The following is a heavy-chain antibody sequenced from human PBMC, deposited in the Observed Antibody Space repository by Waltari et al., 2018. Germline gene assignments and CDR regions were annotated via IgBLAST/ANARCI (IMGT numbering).Heavy chain of an antibody. Sequence: QVQLQESGPGLVKPSGTLSLSCDVSGYPIDRGYYWGWVRQTPGKGLEWIGSIYHTGSTSYNLSLKNLVFISLDMVKNQFSLEMNSVTAADTAVYFCTRGMVVITSAHDAFDVWGQGTMVTVSS. D-gene: IGHD2-21*01. CDR3: TRGMVVITSAHDAFDV. V-gene: IGHV4-38-2*01. J-gene: IGHJ3*01. CDR1: GYPIDRGYY. CDR2: IYHTGST.